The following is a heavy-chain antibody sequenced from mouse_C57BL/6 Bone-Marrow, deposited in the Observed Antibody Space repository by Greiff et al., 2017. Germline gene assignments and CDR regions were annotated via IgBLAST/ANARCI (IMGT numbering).Heavy chain of an antibody. CDR1: GYTFTSYN. CDR3: AREYYYGSSYAMDY. J-gene: IGHJ4*01. CDR2: IYPGNGDT. D-gene: IGHD1-1*01. V-gene: IGHV1-12*01. Sequence: QVQLKESGAELVRPGASVKMSCKASGYTFTSYNMHWVKQTPRQGLEWIGAIYPGNGDTSYNQKFKGKATLTVDQSSSTAYMQLSSLTSDDSAVYFCAREYYYGSSYAMDYWGQGTSVTVSS.